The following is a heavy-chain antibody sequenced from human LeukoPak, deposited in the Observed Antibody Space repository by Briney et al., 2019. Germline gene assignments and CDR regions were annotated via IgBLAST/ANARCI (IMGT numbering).Heavy chain of an antibody. V-gene: IGHV1-2*06. Sequence: ASVKVSCKASGYTFTCYYMHWVRQAPGQGLEWMGRINPNSGGTNYAQKFQGRVTMTRDTSISTAYMELSRLRSDDTAVYYCAREDQLGNFDYWGQGTLVTVSS. CDR3: AREDQLGNFDY. D-gene: IGHD7-27*01. J-gene: IGHJ4*02. CDR1: GYTFTCYY. CDR2: INPNSGGT.